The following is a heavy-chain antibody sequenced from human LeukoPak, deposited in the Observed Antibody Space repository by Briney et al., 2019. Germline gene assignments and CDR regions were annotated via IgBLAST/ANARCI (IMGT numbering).Heavy chain of an antibody. D-gene: IGHD2-2*01. CDR2: INPNSGGT. CDR1: GYTFTGYY. J-gene: IGHJ3*02. CDR3: ARDVVVPAADDAFDI. Sequence: ASVKVSCKASGYTFTGYYMHWVRQAPGQGLEWMGRINPNSGGTNYAQKLQGRVTMTTDTSTSTAYMELRSLRSDDTAVYYCARDVVVPAADDAFDIWGQGTMVTVSS. V-gene: IGHV1-2*06.